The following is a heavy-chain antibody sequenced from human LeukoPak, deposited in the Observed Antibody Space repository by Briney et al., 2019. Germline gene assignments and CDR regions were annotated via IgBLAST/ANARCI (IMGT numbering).Heavy chain of an antibody. Sequence: GGSLRLSCAASGFIFSSYGTHWVRQAPGKGLEWVSYISGSSSTIYYTDSVKGRFTISRDNAKKSLNLQMNSLRAEDTAVYYRARPRYNYNFDYYYMDVWGKGTTVTVSS. V-gene: IGHV3-48*01. CDR2: ISGSSSTI. D-gene: IGHD3-10*01. J-gene: IGHJ6*03. CDR3: ARPRYNYNFDYYYMDV. CDR1: GFIFSSYG.